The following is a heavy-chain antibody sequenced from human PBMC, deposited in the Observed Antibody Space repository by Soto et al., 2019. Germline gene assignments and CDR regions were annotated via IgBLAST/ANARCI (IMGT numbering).Heavy chain of an antibody. CDR1: GYTFNTYG. CDR2: ISTYNGKT. V-gene: IGHV1-18*01. CDR3: ARRLGSYYYAVER. Sequence: ASVKVSCKASGYTFNTYGISWVRQAPLRVLEWMGCISTYNGKTNYARKLQDRITMTIDTYTTEAYMELRSLRPDDTAVYYCARRLGSYYYAVERWGKGTKVTVSS. D-gene: IGHD3-16*01. J-gene: IGHJ6*04.